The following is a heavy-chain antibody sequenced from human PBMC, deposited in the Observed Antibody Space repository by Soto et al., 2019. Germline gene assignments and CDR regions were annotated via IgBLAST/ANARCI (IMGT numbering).Heavy chain of an antibody. CDR2: ISYDGSNK. V-gene: IGHV3-30*18. CDR1: GFTFSSYG. CDR3: AKDEVRDYFDY. J-gene: IGHJ4*02. Sequence: GGSLRLSCAASGFTFSSYGMHWVRQAPGKGLEWVAVISYDGSNKYYADSVKGRFTISRDNSKNTLYLQMNSLRAEDTAVYYCAKDEVRDYFDYWGQGTLVTVSS. D-gene: IGHD3-10*01.